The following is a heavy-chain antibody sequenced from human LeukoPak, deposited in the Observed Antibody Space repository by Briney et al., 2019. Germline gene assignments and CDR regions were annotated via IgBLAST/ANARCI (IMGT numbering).Heavy chain of an antibody. CDR2: INPNSGGT. CDR3: ARDRTYYYDSSGPRMGAFDI. Sequence: ASVKVSCKASGGTFSSYAISWVRQAPGQGLEWMGWINPNSGGTNYAQKFQGRVTMTRDTSISTAYMELSRLRSDDTAVYYCARDRTYYYDSSGPRMGAFDIWGQGTMVTVSS. CDR1: GGTFSSYA. V-gene: IGHV1-2*02. D-gene: IGHD3-22*01. J-gene: IGHJ3*02.